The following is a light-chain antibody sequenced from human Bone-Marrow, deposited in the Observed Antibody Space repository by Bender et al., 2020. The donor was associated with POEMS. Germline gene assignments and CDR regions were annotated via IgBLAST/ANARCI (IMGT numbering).Light chain of an antibody. Sequence: QSALTQPASVSGSTGQSITISCAGTSTDVGGYNLVSWYQHHPDKAPKLIIYEGSKRPSGVSNRFSGSKSGNTASLTVSGLQAEDEADYYCCSYAGSNTYIFGGGTKLTVL. CDR3: CSYAGSNTYI. CDR1: STDVGGYNL. J-gene: IGLJ2*01. CDR2: EGS. V-gene: IGLV2-23*01.